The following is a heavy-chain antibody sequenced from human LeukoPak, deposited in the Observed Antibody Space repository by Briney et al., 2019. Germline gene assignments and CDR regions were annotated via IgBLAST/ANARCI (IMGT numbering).Heavy chain of an antibody. D-gene: IGHD3-9*01. CDR2: MYYSGNT. J-gene: IGHJ4*02. V-gene: IGHV4-39*01. CDR1: GDSISSSSYY. CDR3: ARHGSLRYFDWLFDY. Sequence: SETLSLTCTVSGDSISSSSYYWGWIRQPPGKGLEWIGTMYYSGNTYYNPSLKSRVTISGDTSKNQFSLKLSSVTAADTAVYYCARHGSLRYFDWLFDYWGQGTLVTVSS.